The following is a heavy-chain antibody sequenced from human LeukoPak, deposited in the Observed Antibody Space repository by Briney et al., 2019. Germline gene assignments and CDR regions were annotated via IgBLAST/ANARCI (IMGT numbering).Heavy chain of an antibody. CDR1: GYSFTNYA. CDR2: IHPRTGNP. CDR3: ARALDSLGGLSLPDF. J-gene: IGHJ4*02. D-gene: IGHD3-16*01. Sequence: ASVKVPCKASGYSFTNYAMNWVRQAPGQGLEFMGWIHPRTGNPAYAQGFSGRFVVSLDTSVTTTYLQISDLKAEDTAVYFCARALDSLGGLSLPDFWGQGTLVTVSS. V-gene: IGHV7-4-1*02.